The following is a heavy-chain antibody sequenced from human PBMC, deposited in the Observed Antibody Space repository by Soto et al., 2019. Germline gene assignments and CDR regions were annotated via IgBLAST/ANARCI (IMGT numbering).Heavy chain of an antibody. D-gene: IGHD3-10*01. CDR1: GGSISSYY. Sequence: SSETLSLTCTVSGGSISSYYWSWIRQPPGKGLEWIGFIHNSGSTNYNPSLKSRVNISMDTSRNQFSLILSSVTAADTAVYYCARAPYGSGTKPYYFDYWGQGTLVTVSS. J-gene: IGHJ4*02. CDR3: ARAPYGSGTKPYYFDY. CDR2: IHNSGST. V-gene: IGHV4-59*01.